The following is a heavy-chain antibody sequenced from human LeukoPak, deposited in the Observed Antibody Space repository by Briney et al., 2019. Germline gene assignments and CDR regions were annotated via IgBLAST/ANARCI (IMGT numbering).Heavy chain of an antibody. V-gene: IGHV1-69*13. CDR2: IIPIFGTA. Sequence: ASVKVSCKASGGTFSSYAISWVRQAPGQGPEWMGGIIPIFGTANYAQKFQGRVTITADESTSTAYMELSSLRSEDTAVYYCARAQTGTSFIFDPWGQGTLVTVSS. D-gene: IGHD1-1*01. J-gene: IGHJ5*02. CDR3: ARAQTGTSFIFDP. CDR1: GGTFSSYA.